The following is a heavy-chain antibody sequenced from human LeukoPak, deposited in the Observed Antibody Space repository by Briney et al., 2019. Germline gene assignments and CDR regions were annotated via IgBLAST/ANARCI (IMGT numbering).Heavy chain of an antibody. CDR2: INPNSGGT. J-gene: IGHJ4*02. CDR1: GYTFTSYY. V-gene: IGHV1-2*02. D-gene: IGHD2-2*01. Sequence: GASVTVSCKASGYTFTSYYMHWVRQAPGQGPEWMGWINPNSGGTYYAQKFQGRVTMTRDTSISTAYMELSRLRSDDTTVYYCARDPSHAEGAYFDYWGQGTLVTVSS. CDR3: ARDPSHAEGAYFDY.